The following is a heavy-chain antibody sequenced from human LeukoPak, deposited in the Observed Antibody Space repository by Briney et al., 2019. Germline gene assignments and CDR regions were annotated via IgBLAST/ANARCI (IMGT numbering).Heavy chain of an antibody. CDR1: GGSFSGYY. Sequence: PSETLSLTSAVYGGSFSGYYWSWIRQPPGKGLEWIGEINHSGSTNYNPSLKSRVTISVDTSKNQFSLKLSSVTAADTAVYYCARASGTGWFDPWGQGTLVTVSS. CDR2: INHSGST. J-gene: IGHJ5*02. V-gene: IGHV4-34*01. D-gene: IGHD6-13*01. CDR3: ARASGTGWFDP.